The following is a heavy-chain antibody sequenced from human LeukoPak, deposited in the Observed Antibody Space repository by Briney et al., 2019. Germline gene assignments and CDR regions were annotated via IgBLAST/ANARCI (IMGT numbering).Heavy chain of an antibody. CDR3: ARVSSVGATTDYFDY. CDR2: INHSGST. D-gene: IGHD1-26*01. J-gene: IGHJ4*02. Sequence: PSETLSLTCAVSGGSFSGYYWSWIRQPPGKGLEWIGEINHSGSTNYNPSLKSRVTISVDTSKNQFSLKLSSVTAADTAVYYCARVSSVGATTDYFDYWGQGTLVTVSS. CDR1: GGSFSGYY. V-gene: IGHV4-34*01.